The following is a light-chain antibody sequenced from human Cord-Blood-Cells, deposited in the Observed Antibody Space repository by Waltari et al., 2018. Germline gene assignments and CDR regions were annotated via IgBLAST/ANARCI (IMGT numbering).Light chain of an antibody. CDR3: CSYADSYTLV. CDR1: SSDVGGFNY. CDR2: DVS. Sequence: QSALTQPRSVFGSPGQSVTISCTGTSSDVGGFNYVSWYQQHPGKAPKLMIYDVSKPPSGLTDRFSGSKSGDTASLTISGRQGEDAAYYYCCSYADSYTLVFGGGTKLTGL. V-gene: IGLV2-11*01. J-gene: IGLJ2*01.